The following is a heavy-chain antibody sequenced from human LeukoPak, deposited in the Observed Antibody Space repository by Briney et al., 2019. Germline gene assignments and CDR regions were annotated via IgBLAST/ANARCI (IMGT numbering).Heavy chain of an antibody. Sequence: SETLSLTCTVSGGPLSRYQWSWIRQPPGKRLEWFGHIYYRGSTNYNPSLKSQVTISVDPSKNQFSLKLSSVTAADTAVYYCASRSSIWSGYQDTLYYFDSWGQGTLVTVSS. D-gene: IGHD3-3*01. J-gene: IGHJ4*02. CDR1: GGPLSRYQ. CDR3: ASRSSIWSGYQDTLYYFDS. CDR2: IYYRGST. V-gene: IGHV4-59*01.